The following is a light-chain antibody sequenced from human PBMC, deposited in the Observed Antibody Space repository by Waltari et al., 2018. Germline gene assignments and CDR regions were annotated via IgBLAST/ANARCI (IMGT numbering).Light chain of an antibody. J-gene: IGKJ2*01. Sequence: DIVLTQSPATLSLSPGERATRSCRASESASSSYFAWYQQKPGQAPRLLIYEAANKATGIPATFSGSGYWTDFALTISSLEPEEFAVYYCQQRSNWPPRYTFGQGTKLEIK. CDR1: ESASSSY. V-gene: IGKV3-11*01. CDR2: EAA. CDR3: QQRSNWPPRYT.